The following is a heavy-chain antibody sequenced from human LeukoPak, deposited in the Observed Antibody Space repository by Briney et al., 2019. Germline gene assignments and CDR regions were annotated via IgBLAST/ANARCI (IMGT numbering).Heavy chain of an antibody. CDR2: IYTSGST. V-gene: IGHV4-4*07. D-gene: IGHD4-17*01. CDR1: GGSISSYY. J-gene: IGHJ4*02. Sequence: PSETLSLPCTVSGGSISSYYWSWIRQPAGKGLEWIGRIYTSGSTNYNPSLKSRVTMSVDTSKNQFSLKLSSVTAADTAVYYCARDRDYGDLYYFDYWGQGTLVTVSS. CDR3: ARDRDYGDLYYFDY.